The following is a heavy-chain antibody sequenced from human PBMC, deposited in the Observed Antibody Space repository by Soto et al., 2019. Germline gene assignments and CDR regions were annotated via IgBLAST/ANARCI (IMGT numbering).Heavy chain of an antibody. J-gene: IGHJ6*02. D-gene: IGHD3-9*01. CDR1: GGTFSSYA. V-gene: IGHV1-69*13. CDR2: IIPIFGTA. Sequence: ASVKVSCKASGGTFSSYAISWVRQAPGQGLEWMGGIIPIFGTANYAQKFQGRVTITADESTSTAYMEPSSLRSEDTAVYYCAKTYYDILTGSLNPPNYYYYGMDVWGQGTTVTVSS. CDR3: AKTYYDILTGSLNPPNYYYYGMDV.